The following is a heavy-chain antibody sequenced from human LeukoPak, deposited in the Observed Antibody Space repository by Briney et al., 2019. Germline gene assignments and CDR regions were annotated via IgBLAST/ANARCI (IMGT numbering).Heavy chain of an antibody. CDR1: GGTFSSYA. Sequence: SVKVSCKASGGTFSSYAISWVRQAPGQGLEWMGRITPIFGTANYAQKFQGRVTITTDESTSTAYMELSRLRSEDTAVYYCARGFGESDQNWFDPWGQGTLVTVSS. CDR3: ARGFGESDQNWFDP. CDR2: ITPIFGTA. J-gene: IGHJ5*02. V-gene: IGHV1-69*05. D-gene: IGHD3-10*01.